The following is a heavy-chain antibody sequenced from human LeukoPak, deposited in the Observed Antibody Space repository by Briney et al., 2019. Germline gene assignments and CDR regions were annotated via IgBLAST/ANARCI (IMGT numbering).Heavy chain of an antibody. D-gene: IGHD3-22*01. V-gene: IGHV4-38-2*02. CDR2: IYHSGST. J-gene: IGHJ3*02. CDR1: GYSISSGYY. Sequence: PSETLSLTCTVSGYSISSGYYWDWISQPPGKGLEWIGAIYHSGSTYYNPSLRSRVTISVDTSKNQFSLKLSSVTAADTAVYYCAREYYDSSGYSDAFDIWGQGTMVTVSS. CDR3: AREYYDSSGYSDAFDI.